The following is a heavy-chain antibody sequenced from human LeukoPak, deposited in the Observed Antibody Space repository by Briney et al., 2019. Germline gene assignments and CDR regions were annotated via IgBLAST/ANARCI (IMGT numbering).Heavy chain of an antibody. V-gene: IGHV1-69*02. CDR3: ASIAVAGKPLFGY. J-gene: IGHJ4*02. D-gene: IGHD6-19*01. CDR2: IIPIFGIA. Sequence: SVKVSCKASGGTFSSYTISWVRQAPGQGLEWMGRIIPIFGIANYAQKFQGRVTITADKSTSTAYMELSSLRSEDTAVYYCASIAVAGKPLFGYWGQGTLVTVSS. CDR1: GGTFSSYT.